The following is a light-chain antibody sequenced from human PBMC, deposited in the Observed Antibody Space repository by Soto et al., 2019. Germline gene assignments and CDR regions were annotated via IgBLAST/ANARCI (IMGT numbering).Light chain of an antibody. Sequence: QSALTQPASVSGSPGQSITISCTGTSSDVGAYNYVSWYQQHPGKAPKLMIYDVSNRPSGVSNRFSGSKSGNTASLTISGLQAEDEAYYYCCSYAGSYTYVFGTGTKVTVL. CDR2: DVS. CDR1: SSDVGAYNY. J-gene: IGLJ1*01. CDR3: CSYAGSYTYV. V-gene: IGLV2-14*01.